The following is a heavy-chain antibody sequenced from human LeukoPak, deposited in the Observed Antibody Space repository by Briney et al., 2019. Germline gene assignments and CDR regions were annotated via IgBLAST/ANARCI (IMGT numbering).Heavy chain of an antibody. Sequence: TGGSLRLSCVVSGFTFSSYEMNWVRQAPGKGLEWVSYISSSGSTIYYADSVKGRFTISRDNAKNSLYLQMNSLRAEDTAVYYCARDSTCDFWSGCHYFDYWGPGTLVTVSS. V-gene: IGHV3-48*03. CDR3: ARDSTCDFWSGCHYFDY. CDR2: ISSSGSTI. J-gene: IGHJ4*02. CDR1: GFTFSSYE. D-gene: IGHD3-3*01.